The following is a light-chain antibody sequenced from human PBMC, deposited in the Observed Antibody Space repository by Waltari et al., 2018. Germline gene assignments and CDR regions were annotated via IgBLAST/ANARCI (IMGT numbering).Light chain of an antibody. CDR3: QQYNNWPLYT. CDR1: HSITSH. Sequence: EIVMTQSPATLSVSLGERATLSCRASHSITSHLAWYQQKPGQAPRLRVYGASTRATGIPARFSGSGSGTEFALTISSLQSEDFAVYYCQQYNNWPLYTFGQGTKLEIK. CDR2: GAS. J-gene: IGKJ2*01. V-gene: IGKV3-15*01.